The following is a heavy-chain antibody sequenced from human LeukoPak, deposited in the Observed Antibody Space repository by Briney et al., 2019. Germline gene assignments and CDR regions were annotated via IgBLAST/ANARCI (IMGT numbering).Heavy chain of an antibody. CDR2: INHSGST. V-gene: IGHV4-34*01. CDR3: ARAPDYYYYYMDV. Sequence: SETLSLTCAVYGGSFSGYYWSWIRQPPGKGLEWIGEINHSGSTNYNPSLKSRVTISVDTSKNQFSLKLSSVTAADTAVYYCARAPDYYYYYMDVWGKGTTVTVSS. J-gene: IGHJ6*03. CDR1: GGSFSGYY.